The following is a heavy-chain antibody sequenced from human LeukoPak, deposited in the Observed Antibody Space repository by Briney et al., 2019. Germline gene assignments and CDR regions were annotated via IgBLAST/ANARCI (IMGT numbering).Heavy chain of an antibody. CDR2: ITSTGSST. Sequence: GGSLRLSCVASGFTFRSYEVNRVRQTPGKGLEWVSHITSTGSSTYYADSVKGRFTISRDNAKNSLFLQMNSLRAEDTAVYYCVRKGSVSPRSTAAFFYYYMDVWGKGTTVTISS. CDR3: VRKGSVSPRSTAAFFYYYMDV. D-gene: IGHD5/OR15-5a*01. CDR1: GFTFRSYE. J-gene: IGHJ6*03. V-gene: IGHV3-48*03.